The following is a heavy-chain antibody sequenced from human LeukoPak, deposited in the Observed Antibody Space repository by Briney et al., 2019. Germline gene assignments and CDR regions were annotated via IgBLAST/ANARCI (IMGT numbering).Heavy chain of an antibody. Sequence: SDALSLTCAVSAGSICNSYCSWARQPPGKGLQFIGYISTGGDINYNPSLRSRATMSIIPSNNQLSLTLTSVTTADTAVYFCVRGPGRGYDLEPWGQGSLVTVSS. CDR3: VRGPGRGYDLEP. J-gene: IGHJ5*02. D-gene: IGHD3-22*01. V-gene: IGHV4-4*08. CDR2: ISTGGDI. CDR1: AGSICNSY.